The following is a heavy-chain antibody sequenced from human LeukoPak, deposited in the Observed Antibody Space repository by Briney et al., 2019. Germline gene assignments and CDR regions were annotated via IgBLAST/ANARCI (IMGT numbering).Heavy chain of an antibody. CDR1: GYSLSIAYY. J-gene: IGHJ4*02. CDR3: ARYDSRGSGSTQLEY. Sequence: SETLSLACAVSGYSLSIAYYWGWIRPPPGKGLEWIGRIFRGGSTSYNPSLMSRLTMSMDTSKNQFSLQLTSVTAADTAVYYCARYDSRGSGSTQLEYWGQGILVTISS. D-gene: IGHD3-3*01. V-gene: IGHV4-38-2*01. CDR2: IFRGGST.